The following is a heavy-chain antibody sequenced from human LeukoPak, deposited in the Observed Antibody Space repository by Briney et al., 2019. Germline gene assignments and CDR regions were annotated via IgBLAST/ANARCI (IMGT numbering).Heavy chain of an antibody. CDR2: INWNGGST. Sequence: GGSLRLSCAASRFTFSSYSMNWVRQAPGKGLEWVSGINWNGGSTGYADSVKGRFTISRDNAKNSLYLQMNSLRAEDTALYYCNGYCSSASCYSDMDVWGQGTTVTVSS. J-gene: IGHJ6*02. D-gene: IGHD2-2*02. V-gene: IGHV3-20*04. CDR1: RFTFSSYS. CDR3: NGYCSSASCYSDMDV.